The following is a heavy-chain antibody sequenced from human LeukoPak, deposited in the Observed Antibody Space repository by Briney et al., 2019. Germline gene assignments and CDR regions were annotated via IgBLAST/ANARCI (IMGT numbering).Heavy chain of an antibody. D-gene: IGHD2-15*01. CDR1: GFTFSSYG. J-gene: IGHJ4*02. V-gene: IGHV3-30*02. Sequence: GGSLRLSCAASGFTFSSYGMHWVRQAPGKGLEWVAFIRYDGSNKYYADSVKGRFTISRDNSKNTLYLQMNSLRAEDTAVYYCAKDSCSGGSCDLTDYWGQGTLVTVSS. CDR3: AKDSCSGGSCDLTDY. CDR2: IRYDGSNK.